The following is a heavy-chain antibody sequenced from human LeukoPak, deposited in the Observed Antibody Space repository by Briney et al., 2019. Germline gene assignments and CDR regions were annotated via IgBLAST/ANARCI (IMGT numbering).Heavy chain of an antibody. Sequence: GGSLRLSCAASGFTFSSYVMNWVRQAPGKGLEWVSGISTSGGSTYYADSVKGRFTISRDNSKNTLHLQMNSLRAEDTAVYYCARGNTGIDYWGQGTQVTVSS. V-gene: IGHV3-23*01. CDR2: ISTSGGST. D-gene: IGHD3-10*01. CDR3: ARGNTGIDY. J-gene: IGHJ4*02. CDR1: GFTFSSYV.